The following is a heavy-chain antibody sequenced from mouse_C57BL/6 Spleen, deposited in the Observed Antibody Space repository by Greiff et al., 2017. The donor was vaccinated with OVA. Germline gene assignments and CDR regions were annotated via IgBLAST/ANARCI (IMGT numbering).Heavy chain of an antibody. CDR2: ISNLAYSI. CDR1: GFTFSDYG. J-gene: IGHJ4*01. D-gene: IGHD1-1*01. CDR3: ARQGDYYGSSYAMDY. V-gene: IGHV5-15*01. Sequence: EVQLVESGGGLVQPGGSLKLSCAASGFTFSDYGMAWVRQAPRKGPEWVAFISNLAYSIYYADTVTGRFTISRENAKNTLYLEMSSLRSGDTAMYYCARQGDYYGSSYAMDYWGQGTSVTVSS.